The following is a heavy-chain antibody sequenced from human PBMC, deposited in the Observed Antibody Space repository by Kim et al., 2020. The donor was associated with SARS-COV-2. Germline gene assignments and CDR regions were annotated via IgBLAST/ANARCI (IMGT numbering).Heavy chain of an antibody. CDR2: ISSSGSTI. V-gene: IGHV3-48*03. D-gene: IGHD3-10*01. CDR3: AGEWSGGSFDI. J-gene: IGHJ3*02. Sequence: GGSLRLSCAASGFTFSSYEMNWVRQAPGKGLEWVSYISSSGSTIYYADSAKGRFTISRDNAKNSLYLQMNSLRAEDTAVYYCAGEWSGGSFDIWGEGTMVTVSS. CDR1: GFTFSSYE.